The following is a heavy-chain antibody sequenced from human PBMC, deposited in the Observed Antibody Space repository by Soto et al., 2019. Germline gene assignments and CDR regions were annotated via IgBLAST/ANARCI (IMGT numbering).Heavy chain of an antibody. V-gene: IGHV3-23*01. CDR2: ISATSDST. Sequence: VQVLESGGGLVQPGKSLRLSCAASGFTFSSYAMSWVRQAPGKGLEWVSTISATSDSTYYADSVKGRFTISRDNSKNTLYLQMNSLRAEDTAIYYCAEEGGSGRPLEDAFDIWGQGTMVTVSS. D-gene: IGHD3-10*01. J-gene: IGHJ3*02. CDR1: GFTFSSYA. CDR3: AEEGGSGRPLEDAFDI.